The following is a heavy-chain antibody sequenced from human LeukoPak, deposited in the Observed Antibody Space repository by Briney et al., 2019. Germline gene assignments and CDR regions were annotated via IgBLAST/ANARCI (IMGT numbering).Heavy chain of an antibody. CDR1: GFTFSSYS. Sequence: GGSLRLSCAASGFTFSSYSMNWVRQAPGEGLEWVSSISSSSSYIYYADSVKGRFTISRDNAKNSLYLQMNSLRAEDTAVYYCARGLRGITGYYIVFWGQGTTVTVSS. D-gene: IGHD3-9*01. CDR3: ARGLRGITGYYIVF. J-gene: IGHJ6*02. V-gene: IGHV3-21*01. CDR2: ISSSSSYI.